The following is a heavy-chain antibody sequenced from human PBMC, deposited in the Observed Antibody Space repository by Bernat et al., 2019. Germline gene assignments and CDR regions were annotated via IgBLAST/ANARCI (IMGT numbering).Heavy chain of an antibody. CDR3: TTGATP. CDR2: VKSKIDGGTI. D-gene: IGHD1-26*01. V-gene: IGHV3-15*01. Sequence: EAQLVESGGGLVKPGGSLRLSCAASGFTFSEAWMYWVRQAPGKGLEWVARVKSKIDGGTIDYAAPVKGRFTISRDDLRSTLYPQMNSLKTEDTAVYSCTTGATPWGQGTLVTVSS. J-gene: IGHJ5*02. CDR1: GFTFSEAW.